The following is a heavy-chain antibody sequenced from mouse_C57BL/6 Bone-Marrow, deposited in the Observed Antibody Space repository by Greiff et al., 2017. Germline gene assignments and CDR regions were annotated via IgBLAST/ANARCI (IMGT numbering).Heavy chain of an antibody. CDR1: YTFSRRVH. J-gene: IGHJ1*03. V-gene: IGHV1-87*01. D-gene: IGHD1-1*01. CDR3: SEDSAVYYGASHYYGSSYWYFDV. Sequence: VQLQQSGPELARPWASVKISCQAFYTFSRRVHFAIRDTNYWMQWVKQRPGQGLEWIGAIYPGNGDTSYNQKFKGKATLTADTSYSTAYMQLSSLTSEDSAVYYGASHYYGSSYWYFDVWGTGTTVTVSS. CDR2: GQGLEWIG.